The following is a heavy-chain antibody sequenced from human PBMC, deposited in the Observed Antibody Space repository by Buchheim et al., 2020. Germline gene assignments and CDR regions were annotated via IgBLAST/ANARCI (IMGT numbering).Heavy chain of an antibody. CDR2: ISSDGRNI. CDR1: GFTLNSYW. V-gene: IGHV3-74*01. CDR3: ARDEGSGTYVRGFDS. Sequence: EVQLVESGGGLLQPGGSLRLSCVASGFTLNSYWMYWVRQAPGKGLVCVSRISSDGRNIYYADSVKGRFTISRDDAKTTLYLQMNSLTAADTAVYYCARDEGSGTYVRGFDSWGQGAL. D-gene: IGHD1-26*01. J-gene: IGHJ4*02.